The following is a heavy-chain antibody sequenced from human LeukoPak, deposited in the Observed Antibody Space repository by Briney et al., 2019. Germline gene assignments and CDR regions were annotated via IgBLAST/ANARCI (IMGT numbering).Heavy chain of an antibody. CDR1: GGSFSGYY. D-gene: IGHD2-21*02. CDR2: INHSGST. V-gene: IGHV4-34*01. J-gene: IGHJ4*02. CDR3: AREPYCGGDCVGGFDY. Sequence: SETLSLTCAVYGGSFSGYYWSWIRQPPGKGLEWIGEINHSGSTNYNPSLKSRVTISVDTSKNQFSLKLSSVTAADTAVYYCAREPYCGGDCVGGFDYWGQGTLVTVSS.